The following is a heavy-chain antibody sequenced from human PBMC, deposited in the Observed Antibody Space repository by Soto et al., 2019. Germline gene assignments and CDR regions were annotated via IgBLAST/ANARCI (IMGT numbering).Heavy chain of an antibody. CDR2: ISAYNGNT. J-gene: IGHJ3*02. CDR3: ARDGVRGHNSAWSAASDI. D-gene: IGHD6-19*01. V-gene: IGHV1-18*01. CDR1: GYTFTSYG. Sequence: GASVKVSCKASGYTFTSYGISWVRQAPGQGLEWMGWISAYNGNTNYAQKLQGRVTMTTDTSTSTAYMELRSLRSDDTAVYYCARDGVRGHNSAWSAASDIWGQGTMVTVSS.